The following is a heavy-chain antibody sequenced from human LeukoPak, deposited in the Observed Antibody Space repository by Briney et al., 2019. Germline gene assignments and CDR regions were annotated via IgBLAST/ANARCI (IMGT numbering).Heavy chain of an antibody. J-gene: IGHJ3*02. V-gene: IGHV4-30-4*01. CDR3: ARDTAMVNAFDI. D-gene: IGHD5-18*01. Sequence: SQTLSLTCTVSGGSISSGDYYWSWIRQPPGKGLEWIGYIYYSGSTYYNPSLKSRVTISVDTSKNQFSLKLSSVTAADTAVYYCARDTAMVNAFDIWGPGTIVTVSS. CDR1: GGSISSGDYY. CDR2: IYYSGST.